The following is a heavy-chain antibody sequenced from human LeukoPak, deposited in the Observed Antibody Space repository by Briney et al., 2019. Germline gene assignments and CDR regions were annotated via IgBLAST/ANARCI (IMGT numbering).Heavy chain of an antibody. CDR1: AYTFNRNA. CDR2: INTNTGNP. Sequence: ASVKVSCKGSAYTFNRNAMNWVRQAPGQGLEWMGWINTNTGNPTYAQGFTGRFVFSLDTSVSTAYLQISSLKAEDTAVYNCARDTAMVKFDQWGQGTLVTVPS. V-gene: IGHV7-4-1*02. CDR3: ARDTAMVKFDQ. D-gene: IGHD5-18*01. J-gene: IGHJ4*02.